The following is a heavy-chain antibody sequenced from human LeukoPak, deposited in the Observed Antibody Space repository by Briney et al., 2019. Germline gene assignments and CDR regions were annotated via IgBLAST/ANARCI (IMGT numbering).Heavy chain of an antibody. J-gene: IGHJ4*02. V-gene: IGHV4-59*01. CDR2: IYYSGST. Sequence: PSETLSLTCTVSGGSISSYYWSWLRQPPGKGLEWIGYIYYSGSTNYNPSLKSRVTISVDTSKNQFSLELISVTAADTDVYYWACTPGIAVAGEFGYWGPGILV. CDR1: GGSISSYY. D-gene: IGHD6-19*01. CDR3: ACTPGIAVAGEFGY.